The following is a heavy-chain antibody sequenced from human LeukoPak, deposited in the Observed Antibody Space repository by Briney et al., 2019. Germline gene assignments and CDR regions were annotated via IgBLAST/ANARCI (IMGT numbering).Heavy chain of an antibody. V-gene: IGHV4-30-4*01. CDR3: ARASLLWFGELLPRGFDY. CDR2: IYYSGST. Sequence: SETLSLTCTVSGGSISSSSYYWSWIRQPPGQGLEWIGYIYYSGSTYYNPSLKSRVTISVDTSKNQFSLKLSSVTAADTAVYYCARASLLWFGELLPRGFDYWGQGTLVTVSS. CDR1: GGSISSSSYY. D-gene: IGHD3-10*01. J-gene: IGHJ4*02.